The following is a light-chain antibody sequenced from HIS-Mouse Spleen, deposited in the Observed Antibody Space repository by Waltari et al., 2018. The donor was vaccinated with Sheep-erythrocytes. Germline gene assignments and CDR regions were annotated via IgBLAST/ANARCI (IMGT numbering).Light chain of an antibody. CDR3: QQYNNWPKT. V-gene: IGKV3-15*01. Sequence: EIVMPRRPACLSFTQGERAPLSCGASQSVGSNLAWYQQKPGQGPSPPIYGASTRATGIPARFSGSGSGTEFTLTISSMQSEDFAVYSCQQYNNWPKTFGQGTKVEIK. J-gene: IGKJ2*01. CDR2: GAS. CDR1: QSVGSN.